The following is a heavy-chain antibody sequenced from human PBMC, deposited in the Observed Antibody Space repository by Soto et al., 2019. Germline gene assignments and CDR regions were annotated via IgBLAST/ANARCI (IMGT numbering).Heavy chain of an antibody. D-gene: IGHD2-2*01. CDR2: IIPILGIA. CDR1: GGTFSSYT. V-gene: IGHV1-69*02. J-gene: IGHJ5*02. Sequence: SVKVSCKASGGTFSSYTISWVRQAPGQGLEWMGRIIPILGIANYAQKFQGRVTITADKSTSTAYMELSSLRSEDTAVYYCARGTLGYCSSICTPGWFEPWGQGTLVTVSS. CDR3: ARGTLGYCSSICTPGWFEP.